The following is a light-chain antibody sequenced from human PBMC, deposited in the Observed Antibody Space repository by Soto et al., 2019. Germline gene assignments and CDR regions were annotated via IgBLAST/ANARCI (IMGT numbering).Light chain of an antibody. J-gene: IGKJ4*01. CDR2: KAS. Sequence: DIQLTQSPSFLSASVGDRVTISCRARQGIRSYLTWYQQKPGKAPELLIYKASTLKSGVPSRFSGTGSGTEFTLTISSLQPEDFATYHCQQLSSYPVTFGGGTKVEIK. CDR3: QQLSSYPVT. V-gene: IGKV1-9*01. CDR1: QGIRSY.